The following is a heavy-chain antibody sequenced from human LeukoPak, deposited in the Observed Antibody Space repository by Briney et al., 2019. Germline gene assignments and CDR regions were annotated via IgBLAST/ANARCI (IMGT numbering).Heavy chain of an antibody. J-gene: IGHJ3*02. D-gene: IGHD3-22*01. CDR3: AKNHDSISYHTDDAFDI. V-gene: IGHV3-7*03. CDR1: GFTFTAYA. CDR2: IHQDGSVT. Sequence: GGSLRLSCAASGFTFTAYAMSWFRQTPGKGLEWVGNIHQDGSVTNYVDAVKGRFTISRDNARNSVFLQLNSLRAEDTAVYYCAKNHDSISYHTDDAFDIWGPGTMVTVSS.